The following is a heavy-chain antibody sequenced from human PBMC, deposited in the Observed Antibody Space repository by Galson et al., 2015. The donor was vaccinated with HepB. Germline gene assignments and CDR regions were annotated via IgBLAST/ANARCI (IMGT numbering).Heavy chain of an antibody. J-gene: IGHJ6*02. CDR3: ARDQAYNWNTHYYYYGMDV. V-gene: IGHV3-30-3*01. Sequence: SLRLSCAASGFTFSSYAMHWVRQAPGKGLVWVAVISYDGSNKYYADSVKGRFTISRDNSKNTLYLQMNSLRAEDTAVYYCARDQAYNWNTHYYYYGMDVWGQGTTVTVSS. CDR1: GFTFSSYA. CDR2: ISYDGSNK. D-gene: IGHD1/OR15-1a*01.